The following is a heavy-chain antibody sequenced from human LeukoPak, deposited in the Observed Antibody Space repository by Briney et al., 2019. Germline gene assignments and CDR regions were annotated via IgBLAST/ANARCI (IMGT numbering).Heavy chain of an antibody. CDR3: ARDIVVVVAATPYYYYGMDV. Sequence: SVKVSCKASGGTFSSYAISWVRQAPGQGLEWMGRIIPILGIANYAQKFQGRVTITADKSTSTAYMELSSLRSEDTAVYYCARDIVVVVAATPYYYYGMDVWGQGTTVTASS. CDR1: GGTFSSYA. J-gene: IGHJ6*02. D-gene: IGHD2-15*01. V-gene: IGHV1-69*04. CDR2: IIPILGIA.